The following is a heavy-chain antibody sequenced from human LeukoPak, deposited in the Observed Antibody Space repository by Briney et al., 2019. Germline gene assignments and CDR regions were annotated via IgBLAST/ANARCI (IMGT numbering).Heavy chain of an antibody. Sequence: GGSLRLSCAASGFTFSTYLMHWVRQAPAKGLVWVSLINRYWSTTRHVDSLKGRFTISSDNAKNKLYLQMNSVRAEDTAVYYCARHLTGSIDYWGQGTLVTVSS. V-gene: IGHV3-74*01. CDR3: ARHLTGSIDY. J-gene: IGHJ4*02. D-gene: IGHD3-9*01. CDR1: GFTFSTYL. CDR2: INRYWSTT.